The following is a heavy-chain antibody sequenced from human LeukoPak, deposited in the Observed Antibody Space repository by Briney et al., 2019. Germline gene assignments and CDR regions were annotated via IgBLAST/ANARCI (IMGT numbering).Heavy chain of an antibody. Sequence: GGSLRLSCAASGFTVSSNYMSWVRQAPGKGLEWVSVIYSGGSTYYADSVKGRFTISRDNSKNTLYLQMNSLRAEDTAVYYCARAPPFSYYDSSGYYFDYWGQGTMVTVSS. CDR1: GFTVSSNY. J-gene: IGHJ4*02. CDR3: ARAPPFSYYDSSGYYFDY. D-gene: IGHD3-22*01. CDR2: IYSGGST. V-gene: IGHV3-53*01.